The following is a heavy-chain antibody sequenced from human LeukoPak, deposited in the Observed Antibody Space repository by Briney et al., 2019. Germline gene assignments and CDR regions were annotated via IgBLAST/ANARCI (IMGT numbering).Heavy chain of an antibody. V-gene: IGHV3-23*01. CDR3: ANENDYLDF. Sequence: PGGSLRLSCAASGFTFSSYGMHWVRQAPGKGLEWVSAISRNGDDRYYTDSVKGRFTVSRDTSKNTLYLEMNFVRVDDTAIYYCANENDYLDFWGQGVLVTVSS. CDR1: GFTFSSYG. J-gene: IGHJ4*02. CDR2: ISRNGDDR.